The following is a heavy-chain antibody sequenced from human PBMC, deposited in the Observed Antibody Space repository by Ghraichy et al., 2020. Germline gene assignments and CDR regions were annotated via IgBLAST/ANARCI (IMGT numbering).Heavy chain of an antibody. Sequence: GESLNISCAASGFTFDDYAMHWVRQAPGKGLEWVSLISGDGGSTYYADSVKGRFTISRDNSKNSLYLQMNSLRTEDTALYYCAKDALLRWYDSGSYPTGDMDVWGKGTTVTVSS. J-gene: IGHJ6*03. CDR2: ISGDGGST. CDR1: GFTFDDYA. CDR3: AKDALLRWYDSGSYPTGDMDV. D-gene: IGHD1-26*01. V-gene: IGHV3-43*02.